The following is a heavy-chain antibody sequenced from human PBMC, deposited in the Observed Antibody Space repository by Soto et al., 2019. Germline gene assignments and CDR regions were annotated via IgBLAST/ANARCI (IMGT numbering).Heavy chain of an antibody. CDR2: FDPEDGET. CDR1: GYTLTELS. Sequence: ASVKVSCKVSGYTLTELSMHWVRQAPGKGLEWMGGFDPEDGETIYAQKFQGRVTMTEDTSTDTAYMELSSLRSEDTAVYYCATGALNRLRSFDWSLSQAFDIWGQGTLVTVSS. D-gene: IGHD3-9*01. CDR3: ATGALNRLRSFDWSLSQAFDI. J-gene: IGHJ3*02. V-gene: IGHV1-24*01.